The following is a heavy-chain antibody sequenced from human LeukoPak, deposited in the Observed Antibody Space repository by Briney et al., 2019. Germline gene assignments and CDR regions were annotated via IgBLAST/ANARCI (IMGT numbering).Heavy chain of an antibody. D-gene: IGHD3-16*02. J-gene: IGHJ4*02. Sequence: ASVEVSCKASGYTFTSYGITWVRQAPGQGLEWMGWINPNSGGTNYAQQFQGWVTMTRDTSISTAYMELSRLRSDDTAVYYCVIWGSYRAFDYWGQGTLVTVSS. CDR2: INPNSGGT. CDR1: GYTFTSYG. CDR3: VIWGSYRAFDY. V-gene: IGHV1-2*04.